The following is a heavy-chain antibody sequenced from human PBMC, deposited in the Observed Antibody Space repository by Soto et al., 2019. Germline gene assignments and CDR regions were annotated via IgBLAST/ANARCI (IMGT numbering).Heavy chain of an antibody. CDR1: DGSIGNFY. D-gene: IGHD6-19*01. V-gene: IGHV4-59*01. Sequence: SETLSLTCRVSDGSIGNFYWSWVRQAPGKRLEWIGYTFYGVSTKYNPSLERRVTLSADTSKNQLSLKLTSVTSADTAIYYCARLNTAVALGLDNWGQGVPVTVSS. CDR3: ARLNTAVALGLDN. CDR2: TFYGVST. J-gene: IGHJ4*02.